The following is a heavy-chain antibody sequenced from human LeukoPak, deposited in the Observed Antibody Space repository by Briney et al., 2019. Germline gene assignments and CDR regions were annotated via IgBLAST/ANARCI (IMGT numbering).Heavy chain of an antibody. V-gene: IGHV1-8*01. CDR1: GYTFSSYD. J-gene: IGHJ4*02. CDR3: TRGWDH. Sequence: ASVKVSCTASGYTFSSYDINWVRQASGQGLEWMGYINPDSGDAGYAREFQGRLTVTRDNSITTAYMELDSLTAADTAVYYCTRGWDHWGLGTLVTVSS. CDR2: INPDSGDA.